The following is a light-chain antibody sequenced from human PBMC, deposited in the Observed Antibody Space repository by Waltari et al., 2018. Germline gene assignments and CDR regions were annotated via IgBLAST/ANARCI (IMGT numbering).Light chain of an antibody. CDR1: SSNIGSRS. V-gene: IGLV1-51*02. Sequence: QSVLTQPPSVSAAPGQRVTISRSGSSSNIGSRSVSWYQQVPGTAPKLRIYENDKRPSGISDRFSGSKSGTSATLGITGLQTGDEADYYCGTWDVSPGAGAFGGGTKLTVL. J-gene: IGLJ3*02. CDR3: GTWDVSPGAGA. CDR2: END.